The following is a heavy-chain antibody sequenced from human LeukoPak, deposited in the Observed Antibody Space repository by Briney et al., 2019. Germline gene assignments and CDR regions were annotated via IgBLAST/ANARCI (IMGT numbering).Heavy chain of an antibody. V-gene: IGHV4-4*07. CDR1: GGSFSGYY. D-gene: IGHD3-10*01. CDR2: IYTSGTI. CDR3: ARDSGTTGEVKFDP. Sequence: SETLSLTCAVYGGSFSGYYWSWIRQPAGTALEWIGRIYTSGTIAYNPSLKSRVTMSVDTSKNQFSLKLSSVTAADTAVYYCARDSGTTGEVKFDPWGQGTLVTVSS. J-gene: IGHJ5*02.